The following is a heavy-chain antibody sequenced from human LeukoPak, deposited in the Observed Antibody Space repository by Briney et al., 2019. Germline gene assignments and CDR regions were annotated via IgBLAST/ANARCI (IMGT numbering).Heavy chain of an antibody. V-gene: IGHV1-46*01. CDR3: ARDGAFEVATIKGYYMDV. J-gene: IGHJ6*03. CDR2: INPSGGST. Sequence: APVKVSCKASGYTFTSYYMHWVRQAPGQGLEWMGIINPSGGSTSYAQKFQGRVTMTRDTSTSTVYMELSSLRSEDTAVYYCARDGAFEVATIKGYYMDVWGKGTTVTVSS. CDR1: GYTFTSYY. D-gene: IGHD5-12*01.